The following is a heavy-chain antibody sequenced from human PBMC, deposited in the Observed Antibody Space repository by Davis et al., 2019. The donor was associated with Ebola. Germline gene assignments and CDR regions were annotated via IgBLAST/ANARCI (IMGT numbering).Heavy chain of an antibody. Sequence: GESLKISCAASGFTFRSYWMSWVRQAPGKGLEWVAFISYDGSNKYYGDSVRGRFTISRDNSKNTLSLHMNNLRAEDTAVYYCAKEGEMAEYFDYWGQGALVTVSS. CDR1: GFTFRSYW. V-gene: IGHV3-30*18. CDR2: ISYDGSNK. J-gene: IGHJ4*02. D-gene: IGHD5-24*01. CDR3: AKEGEMAEYFDY.